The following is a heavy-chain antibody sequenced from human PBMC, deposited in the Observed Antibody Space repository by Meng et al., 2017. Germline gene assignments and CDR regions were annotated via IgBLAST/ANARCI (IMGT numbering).Heavy chain of an antibody. D-gene: IGHD3-10*01. Sequence: QDTVKELVPTLVKTTQTLTLACTFSGFSLSTSGVGVGWIRQTPGKALEWLALIYWDDDKRYSPSLKSRLTITKDTSKNQVVFTMTNMDPVDTATYYCAHSYGSNFDYWGQGTLVTVSS. V-gene: IGHV2-5*02. J-gene: IGHJ4*02. CDR3: AHSYGSNFDY. CDR1: GFSLSTSGVG. CDR2: IYWDDDK.